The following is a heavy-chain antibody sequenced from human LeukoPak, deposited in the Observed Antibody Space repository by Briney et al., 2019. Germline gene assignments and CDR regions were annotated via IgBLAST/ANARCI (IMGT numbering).Heavy chain of an antibody. D-gene: IGHD3-16*01. Sequence: GESLKISCKGFGYNFPNNWIAWVRQMPGKGLEWMGIIYPGDSDTRYSPSFQGQVSISADKSINTAYLQWSSLKASGSAMYYCARGFVRDYWGQGTLATVSS. CDR3: ARGFVRDY. J-gene: IGHJ4*02. CDR1: GYNFPNNW. V-gene: IGHV5-51*01. CDR2: IYPGDSDT.